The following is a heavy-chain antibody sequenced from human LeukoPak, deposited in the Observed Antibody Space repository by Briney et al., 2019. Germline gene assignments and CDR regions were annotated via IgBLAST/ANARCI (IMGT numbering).Heavy chain of an antibody. J-gene: IGHJ3*02. D-gene: IGHD6-13*01. V-gene: IGHV3-21*04. CDR1: GFTFSSYS. CDR2: ISSSSSYI. Sequence: GGSLRLSCAASGFTFSSYSMNWVRQAPGKGLEWVSSISSSSSYIYYADSVKGRFTISRDNAKNSLYLQMNSLRAEDTAVYYCAKDSSSWYEGDAFDIWGQGTMVTVSS. CDR3: AKDSSSWYEGDAFDI.